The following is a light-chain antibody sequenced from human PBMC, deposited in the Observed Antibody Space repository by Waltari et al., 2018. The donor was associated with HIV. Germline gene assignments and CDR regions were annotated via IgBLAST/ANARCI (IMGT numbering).Light chain of an antibody. CDR1: QGVLSRSTNKNY. CDR2: WAA. CDR3: QQYYSTPQYT. V-gene: IGKV4-1*01. J-gene: IGKJ2*01. Sequence: DPLLTQSLHLLSVSLRESAAINCTFDQGVLSRSTNKNYLAWYQKKSGQPPKLLFYWAATRESGVPDRFSGSGSGTDVTLNISNLQAEDVAVYYCQQYYSTPQYTFGQGTKLEIK.